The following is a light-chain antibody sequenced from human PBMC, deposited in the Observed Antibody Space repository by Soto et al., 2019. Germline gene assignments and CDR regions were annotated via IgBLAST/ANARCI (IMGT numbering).Light chain of an antibody. V-gene: IGLV2-14*01. CDR1: SSDVGRYTY. CDR3: TSYTSTSTPYV. J-gene: IGLJ1*01. Sequence: QSALTQPASVSGSPGQSITISCAGTSSDVGRYTYVSWYQQHPGKAPKLIIYDVYNRPSGVSTRFSGSKSGNTASLTISGLPAEDEADYYCTSYTSTSTPYVFGGGTKLTVL. CDR2: DVY.